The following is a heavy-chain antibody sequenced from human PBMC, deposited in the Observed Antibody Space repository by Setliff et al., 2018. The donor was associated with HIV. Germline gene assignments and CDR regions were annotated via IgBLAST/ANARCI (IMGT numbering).Heavy chain of an antibody. J-gene: IGHJ4*02. V-gene: IGHV1-3*01. CDR2: INAGNGNT. CDR3: ARTFIGAERYFDY. CDR1: GYTFTNYA. Sequence: ASVKVSCKASGYTFTNYAIHWVRQAPGQRLEWMGWINAGNGNTKFSEKFQGRVLITSDTSASTAYVELRSLRSDDTAVYYCARTFIGAERYFDYWGQGTLVTV. D-gene: IGHD3-16*02.